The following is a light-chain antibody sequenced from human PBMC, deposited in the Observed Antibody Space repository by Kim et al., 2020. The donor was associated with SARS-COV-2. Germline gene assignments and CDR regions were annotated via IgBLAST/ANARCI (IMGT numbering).Light chain of an antibody. CDR3: ATWDDSLDVWM. CDR2: TDD. CDR1: SSNIGSNY. Sequence: GQRVTISCSGSSSNIGSNYVNWYQQFPGTAPQLLIDTDDRRPSGVSDRVSCSKSGTSASLAISALRSEDEADYYCATWDDSLDVWMFGGGTKLTVL. V-gene: IGLV1-47*02. J-gene: IGLJ3*02.